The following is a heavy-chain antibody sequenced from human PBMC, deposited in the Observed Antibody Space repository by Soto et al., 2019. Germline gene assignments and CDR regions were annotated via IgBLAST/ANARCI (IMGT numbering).Heavy chain of an antibody. V-gene: IGHV3-7*03. D-gene: IGHD2-2*02. CDR1: GFTFSMYS. CDR3: ARDHPIPPAHDFFYGSDV. J-gene: IGHJ6*02. CDR2: IPQDGVDG. Sequence: PAGSLRLSCEVSGFTFSMYSMSWVRQSPGKGLEWVAKIPQDGVDGHYADSVKGRCTISRDNGKNSLYLQLNNLRAEDAAVYYCARDHPIPPAHDFFYGSDVWGRGATVTVSS.